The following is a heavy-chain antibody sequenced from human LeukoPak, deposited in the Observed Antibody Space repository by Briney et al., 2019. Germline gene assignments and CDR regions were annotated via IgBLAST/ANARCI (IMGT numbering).Heavy chain of an antibody. CDR1: GYTFTSYH. CDR3: VPYSTSWGFYY. CDR2: INPSGGST. V-gene: IGHV1-46*01. Sequence: ASVKVSCKASGYTFTSYHMHWVRQAPGQGLEWMGIINPSGGSTSYAQKFQGRVTMTRDMSTSTVYMELSSLTSEDTAVYYCVPYSTSWGFYYWGQGTLVTVSS. J-gene: IGHJ4*02. D-gene: IGHD6-6*01.